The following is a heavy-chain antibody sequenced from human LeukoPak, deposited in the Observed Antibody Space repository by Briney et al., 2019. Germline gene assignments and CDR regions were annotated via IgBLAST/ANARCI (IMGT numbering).Heavy chain of an antibody. D-gene: IGHD5-18*01. Sequence: GGSLRLSCAASGFTFSNYWMTWVRQAPGKGLEWVSSISSSSSYIYYADSVKGRFTISRDNAKNSLYLQMNSLRAEDTAVYYCARDVLGIQLSLWGQGTLVTVSS. V-gene: IGHV3-21*01. CDR1: GFTFSNYW. J-gene: IGHJ4*02. CDR3: ARDVLGIQLSL. CDR2: ISSSSSYI.